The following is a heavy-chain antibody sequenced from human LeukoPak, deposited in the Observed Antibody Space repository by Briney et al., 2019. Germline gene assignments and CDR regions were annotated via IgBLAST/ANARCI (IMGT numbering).Heavy chain of an antibody. D-gene: IGHD4-23*01. CDR1: GFTFSSYW. V-gene: IGHV3-7*01. Sequence: GGSLRLSCAASGFTFSSYWMSWVRQAPGKGLEWVANIKQDGSEKYYVDSVKGRFTISRDNAKNSLYLQMNSLRAEDTAVYYCARANPTVYGGPYAFDIWGQGTMVTVSS. J-gene: IGHJ3*02. CDR2: IKQDGSEK. CDR3: ARANPTVYGGPYAFDI.